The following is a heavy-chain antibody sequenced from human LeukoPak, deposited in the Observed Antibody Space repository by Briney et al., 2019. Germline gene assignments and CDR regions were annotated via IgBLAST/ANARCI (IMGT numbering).Heavy chain of an antibody. V-gene: IGHV3-11*01. Sequence: PGGSLRLSCAASGFTFSNYWMHWIRQAPGKGLEWVSYISSSGGTIYYADSVKGRFTISRDNAKNSLYLQMNSLRAEDTAVYYCARVDSSGYLDYWGQGTLVSVSS. J-gene: IGHJ4*02. D-gene: IGHD3-22*01. CDR1: GFTFSNYW. CDR3: ARVDSSGYLDY. CDR2: ISSSGGTI.